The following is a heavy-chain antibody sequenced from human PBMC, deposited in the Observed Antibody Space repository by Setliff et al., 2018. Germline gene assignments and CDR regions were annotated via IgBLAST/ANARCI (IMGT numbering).Heavy chain of an antibody. CDR2: ISSYNGRT. D-gene: IGHD2-15*01. CDR1: GHIFNSYG. J-gene: IGHJ3*01. Sequence: ASVKVSCKASGHIFNSYGISWVRQAPGQGLEWLRWISSYNGRTGYAQRFQDRVSLTTDTSTGAAHMELRSLRSDDTAVYYCAISTLSICSGGSCPNAFDVWGQGTMVTVSS. V-gene: IGHV1-18*01. CDR3: AISTLSICSGGSCPNAFDV.